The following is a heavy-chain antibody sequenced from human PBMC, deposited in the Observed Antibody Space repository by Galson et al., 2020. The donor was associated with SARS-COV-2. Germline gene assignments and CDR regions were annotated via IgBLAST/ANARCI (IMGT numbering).Heavy chain of an antibody. D-gene: IGHD3-22*01. V-gene: IGHV1-69*13. CDR2: IIPMFGTA. J-gene: IGHJ5*02. Sequence: SVKVSCKASGGTFSSQTFSWVRQSPGQGLQRVGGIIPMFGTANYAQNFQGRVTITADESTRTAYMELNSLRSEDTAVYYCAGDPYDSSGYSFPIYFDPWGQGTQVTVSS. CDR1: GGTFSSQT. CDR3: AGDPYDSSGYSFPIYFDP.